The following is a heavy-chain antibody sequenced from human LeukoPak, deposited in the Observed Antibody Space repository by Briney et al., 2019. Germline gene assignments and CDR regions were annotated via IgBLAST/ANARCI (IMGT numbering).Heavy chain of an antibody. CDR3: ARAGVTWGYDY. CDR1: GFSFSNYN. V-gene: IGHV3-7*01. Sequence: GGSLRLSCTASGFSFSNYNMSWVRQAPGKGLEWVANIKPDGSEEYYVDSVKGRFTISRDNAKTSLYLQMNSLRAEDTAVYYCARAGVTWGYDYWGQGTLVTVSS. D-gene: IGHD2-8*01. CDR2: IKPDGSEE. J-gene: IGHJ4*02.